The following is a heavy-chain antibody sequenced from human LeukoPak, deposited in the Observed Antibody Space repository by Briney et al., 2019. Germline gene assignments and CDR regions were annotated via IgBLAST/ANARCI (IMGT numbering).Heavy chain of an antibody. Sequence: SETLSLTWTVSGGSISSGTYYWSWIRQPPGKGLEWIGSIYYSRSTCYNPSLKSRVTISVDTSKNQFSLKLSSVTAADTAVYYCARIAYCGGDCEYNWFDPWGQGTLVTVSS. CDR1: GGSISSGTYY. V-gene: IGHV4-39*01. CDR2: IYYSRST. J-gene: IGHJ5*02. CDR3: ARIAYCGGDCEYNWFDP. D-gene: IGHD2-21*02.